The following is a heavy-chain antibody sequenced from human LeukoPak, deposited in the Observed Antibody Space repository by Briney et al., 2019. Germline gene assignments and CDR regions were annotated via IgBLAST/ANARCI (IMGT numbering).Heavy chain of an antibody. CDR2: LYTDGRST. CDR1: GFTFSSHW. D-gene: IGHD3-22*01. CDR3: ARGYYDSNDSNRSNWFDP. V-gene: IGHV3-74*01. Sequence: PGGSLRLSCAASGFTFSSHWMHWVRQAPGKGLVWVSRLYTDGRSTVYADSVKGRFTISRDNAKNTLYLQMNRLRAEDTAVYYCARGYYDSNDSNRSNWFDPWGQATLVTVPS. J-gene: IGHJ5*02.